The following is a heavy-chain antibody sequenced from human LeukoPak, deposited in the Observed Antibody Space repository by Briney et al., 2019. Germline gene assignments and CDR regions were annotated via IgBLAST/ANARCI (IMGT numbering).Heavy chain of an antibody. Sequence: ASVKVSCKASGGTFSSYAISWVRQAPGQGLEWMGGIIPIFGTANYAQKFQGRVTITTDESTSTAYMELGSLRSEDTAVYYCAREGVATLHYWGQGTLVTVSS. CDR2: IIPIFGTA. CDR3: AREGVATLHY. V-gene: IGHV1-69*05. CDR1: GGTFSSYA. D-gene: IGHD5-12*01. J-gene: IGHJ4*02.